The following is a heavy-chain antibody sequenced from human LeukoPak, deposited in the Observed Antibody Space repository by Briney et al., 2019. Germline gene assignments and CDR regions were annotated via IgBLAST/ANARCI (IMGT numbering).Heavy chain of an antibody. Sequence: SETLSLTCTVSGGSISSYYWSWIRQPPGKGLEWIGYIYYSGSTDYNPSLKSRATISEDTSKNQFSLKLSSVTAADTAVYYCARGQSAYYYDSSVLLFDYWGQGTLVTVSS. V-gene: IGHV4-59*08. CDR2: IYYSGST. D-gene: IGHD3-22*01. J-gene: IGHJ4*02. CDR3: ARGQSAYYYDSSVLLFDY. CDR1: GGSISSYY.